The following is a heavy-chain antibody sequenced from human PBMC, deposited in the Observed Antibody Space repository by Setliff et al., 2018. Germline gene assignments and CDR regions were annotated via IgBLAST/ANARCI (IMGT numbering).Heavy chain of an antibody. Sequence: AASVKVSCKASGYTFTTYGISWVRQAPGQGLGWMGWIGARNVKTNYAQKFQDRVTMTTDTSTSTGYMELRSLTSDDTAVYYCARRWETGDQDAYDIWGQGTMVTVSS. D-gene: IGHD7-27*01. V-gene: IGHV1-18*04. CDR3: ARRWETGDQDAYDI. CDR2: IGARNVKT. CDR1: GYTFTTYG. J-gene: IGHJ3*02.